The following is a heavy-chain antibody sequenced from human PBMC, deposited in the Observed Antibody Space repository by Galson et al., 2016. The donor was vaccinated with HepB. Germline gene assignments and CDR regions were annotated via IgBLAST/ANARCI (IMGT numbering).Heavy chain of an antibody. CDR1: GFTFSSYT. D-gene: IGHD1-26*01. Sequence: SLRLSCAASGFTFSSYTMHWVRQAPGKGLEWVASISYDGSSKYYADYVKGRFTISRDNSKNTMYLQMHSLRVEDTAVYYCARGGSYLRPFDYWGQGTLVTVSS. CDR3: ARGGSYLRPFDY. CDR2: ISYDGSSK. J-gene: IGHJ4*02. V-gene: IGHV3-30-3*01.